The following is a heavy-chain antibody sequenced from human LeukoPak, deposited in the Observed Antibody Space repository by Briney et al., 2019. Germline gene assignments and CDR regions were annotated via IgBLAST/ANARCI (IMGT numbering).Heavy chain of an antibody. CDR1: GGSINSGDYY. CDR3: AREYATVTTPYFDY. V-gene: IGHV4-31*03. Sequence: SETLSLTCTVSGGSINSGDYYWSWIRQHPGKGLEWIGYIYYSGSTYYNPSLKSRVTISVDTSKNQFSLKLSSVAAADTAVYYCAREYATVTTPYFDYWGQGTLVTVSS. D-gene: IGHD4-17*01. CDR2: IYYSGST. J-gene: IGHJ4*02.